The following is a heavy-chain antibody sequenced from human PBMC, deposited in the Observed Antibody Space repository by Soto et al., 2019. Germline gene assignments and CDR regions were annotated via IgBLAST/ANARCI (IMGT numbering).Heavy chain of an antibody. D-gene: IGHD3-3*01. CDR2: INPNSGGT. V-gene: IGHV1-2*02. CDR1: GYTFTGCY. J-gene: IGHJ4*02. CDR3: ARDYTILGVAQFDY. Sequence: WASVKVSCKASGYTFTGCYMHWVRQAPGQGLEWMGWINPNSGGTNYAQKFQGRVTMTRDTSISTAYMELSRLRSDDTAVYYCARDYTILGVAQFDYWGQGTLVTVSS.